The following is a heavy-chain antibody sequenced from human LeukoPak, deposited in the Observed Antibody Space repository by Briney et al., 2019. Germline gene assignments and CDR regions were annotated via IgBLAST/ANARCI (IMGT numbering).Heavy chain of an antibody. J-gene: IGHJ4*02. CDR2: IYHSGST. D-gene: IGHD3-22*01. V-gene: IGHV4-30-2*01. Sequence: PSETLSLTCAVSGGSISSGSYSWSWIRQPPGKGLEWIGYIYHSGSTYYNPSLKSRVTISVDRPKNQFSLKLSSVTAADTAVYYCARVPNYYDQYYFDYWGQGTLVTVSS. CDR3: ARVPNYYDQYYFDY. CDR1: GGSISSGSYS.